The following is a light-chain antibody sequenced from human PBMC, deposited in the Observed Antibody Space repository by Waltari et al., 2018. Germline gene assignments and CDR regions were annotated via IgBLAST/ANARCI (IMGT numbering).Light chain of an antibody. CDR2: DAS. J-gene: IGKJ4*01. CDR3: QQYDNLFT. CDR1: QDISNY. Sequence: DIQMTQSPSSLSASVGDRVTITCQASQDISNYLNWYQQKPGKAPKLLIYDASNLDTGVPSGFSGSGAGTNFTFTITSLRPEDIATYYCQQYDNLFTFGGGTKVEMK. V-gene: IGKV1-33*01.